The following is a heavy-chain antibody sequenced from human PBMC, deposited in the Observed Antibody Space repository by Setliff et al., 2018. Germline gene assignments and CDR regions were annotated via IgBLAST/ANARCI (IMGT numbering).Heavy chain of an antibody. CDR1: GGSITSSSYY. CDR2: IFWSGPT. Sequence: SETLSLTCTVSGGSITSSSYYWGWVRQPPGKGLEWIGTIFWSGPTYSNPSLNSRGTISVDTSRDQFSLRLSPVTAADTAVYYCARDGPWIGEEWLLHYYYYYGMDVWGQGTTVTVSS. CDR3: ARDGPWIGEEWLLHYYYYYGMDV. J-gene: IGHJ6*02. V-gene: IGHV4-39*02. D-gene: IGHD3-3*01.